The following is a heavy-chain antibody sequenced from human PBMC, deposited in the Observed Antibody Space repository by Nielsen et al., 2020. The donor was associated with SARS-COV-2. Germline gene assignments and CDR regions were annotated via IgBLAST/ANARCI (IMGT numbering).Heavy chain of an antibody. CDR1: GFSVNYNY. V-gene: IGHV3-66*01. CDR3: ARGHYSKTSGYQPTPTYGFDV. CDR2: IYSGGST. D-gene: IGHD3-22*01. Sequence: GESLKISCAASGFSVNYNYMTWVRQAPGKGLEWVSLIYSGGSTYYADSVKGRFTISRDNSKNTLYLQMNSLRADDAAMYYCARGHYSKTSGYQPTPTYGFDVWGQGTKVTVSS. J-gene: IGHJ3*01.